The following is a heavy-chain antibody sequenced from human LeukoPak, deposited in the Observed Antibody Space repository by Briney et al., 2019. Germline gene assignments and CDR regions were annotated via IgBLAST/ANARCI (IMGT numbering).Heavy chain of an antibody. CDR3: ARDRQQLVGNFDY. CDR1: GGSISSYY. D-gene: IGHD6-13*01. V-gene: IGHV4-59*12. J-gene: IGHJ4*02. Sequence: SETLSLTCTVSGGSISSYYWSWIRQPPGKGLEWIGYIYYGGNTYYNPSLKSRLTISLDTSNNQFSLKLSSVTAADTAVYYCARDRQQLVGNFDYWGQGTLVTVSS. CDR2: IYYGGNT.